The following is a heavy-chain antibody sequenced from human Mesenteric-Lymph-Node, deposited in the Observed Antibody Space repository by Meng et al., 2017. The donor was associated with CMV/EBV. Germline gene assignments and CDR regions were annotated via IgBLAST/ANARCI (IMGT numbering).Heavy chain of an antibody. V-gene: IGHV1-18*01. CDR2: ISTYYGNT. Sequence: ASVKVSCKASGGTFSNYAITWVRQAPGQGLEWMGWISTYYGNTNYAQKFQGRVTMTTDTSTSTAYMELRSLRSDDTAVYYCARDQALIDNWGQGTLVTVSS. D-gene: IGHD3-16*01. CDR3: ARDQALIDN. CDR1: GGTFSNYA. J-gene: IGHJ4*02.